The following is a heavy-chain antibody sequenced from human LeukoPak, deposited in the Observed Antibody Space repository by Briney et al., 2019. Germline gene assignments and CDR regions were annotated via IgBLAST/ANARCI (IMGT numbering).Heavy chain of an antibody. CDR3: ARGGGPEYFQH. D-gene: IGHD2-15*01. CDR1: GGSLSSYY. CDR2: IYYSGST. J-gene: IGHJ1*01. V-gene: IGHV4-59*01. Sequence: SETLSLTCTVSGGSLSSYYWSWIRQPPGKGLEWIGYIYYSGSTNYNPSLKSRVTISVDTSKNQFSLKLSSVTAADTAVYYCARGGGPEYFQHWGQGTLVTVSS.